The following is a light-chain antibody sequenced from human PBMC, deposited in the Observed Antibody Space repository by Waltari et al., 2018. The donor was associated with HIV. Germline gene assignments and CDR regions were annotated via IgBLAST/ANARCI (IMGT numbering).Light chain of an antibody. V-gene: IGKV1-6*02. CDR2: AAS. Sequence: AIQVTQSPSSLSASVGDRVTITCRASQVIGNDLGWYQQKPGQAPKALIYAASSLQTGIPSRFSGSRSGTDFTLTISSLQTEDSATYYCLQDGSFPLTFGPGTKVDV. J-gene: IGKJ3*01. CDR1: QVIGND. CDR3: LQDGSFPLT.